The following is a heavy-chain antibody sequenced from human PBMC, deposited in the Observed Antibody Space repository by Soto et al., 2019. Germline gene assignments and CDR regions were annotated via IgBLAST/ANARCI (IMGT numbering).Heavy chain of an antibody. CDR1: GFTFGSYA. Sequence: QVQLVESGGGVVQPGRSLRLSCAASGFTFGSYAMHWVRQAPGKGLEWVAVISYDGSNKYYADSVKGRFTISRDNSKNTLYLQMNSLRAEDTAVYYCARDSYAVGYYFDYWGQGTLVTVSS. V-gene: IGHV3-30-3*01. CDR3: ARDSYAVGYYFDY. D-gene: IGHD6-19*01. CDR2: ISYDGSNK. J-gene: IGHJ4*02.